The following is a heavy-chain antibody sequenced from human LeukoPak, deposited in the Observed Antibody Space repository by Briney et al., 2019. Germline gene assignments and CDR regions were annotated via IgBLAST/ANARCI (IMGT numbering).Heavy chain of an antibody. J-gene: IGHJ5*02. Sequence: ASVKVSCKASGYTFTSYGISWVRQAPGQGLEWMGWISAYNGNTKYAQKFQGRVTMTTDTSTSTAYMELRSLRSDDTAVYYCARELPGIAVRNNWFDPWGQGTLVTVSS. CDR1: GYTFTSYG. CDR2: ISAYNGNT. V-gene: IGHV1-18*01. D-gene: IGHD6-19*01. CDR3: ARELPGIAVRNNWFDP.